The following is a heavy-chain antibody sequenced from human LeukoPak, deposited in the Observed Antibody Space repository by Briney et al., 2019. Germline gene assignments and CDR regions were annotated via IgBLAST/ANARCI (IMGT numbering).Heavy chain of an antibody. V-gene: IGHV3-48*04. CDR1: GFTFSSYS. CDR3: ARDYGPFTMVRGVIKESDY. CDR2: ISSSSSTI. Sequence: GGSLRLSCAASGFTFSSYSMNWVRQAPGKGLEWVSSISSSSSTIYYADSVKGRFTISRDNAKNSLYLQMNSLRAEDTAVYYCARDYGPFTMVRGVIKESDYWGQGTLVTVSS. D-gene: IGHD3-10*01. J-gene: IGHJ4*02.